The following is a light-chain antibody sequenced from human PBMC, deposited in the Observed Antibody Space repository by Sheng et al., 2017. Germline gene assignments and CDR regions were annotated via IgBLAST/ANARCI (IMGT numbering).Light chain of an antibody. CDR2: GAS. CDR1: ESITNNY. Sequence: FFLTQSPGTLSLSPGDRATLSCRASESITNNYLAWFQQRPGQPPRLLIYGASSRATGISDRFSGSGSGTDFTLTISRLEPEDSAVYYCQQYGISRTFG. CDR3: QQYGISRT. V-gene: IGKV3-20*01. J-gene: IGKJ1*01.